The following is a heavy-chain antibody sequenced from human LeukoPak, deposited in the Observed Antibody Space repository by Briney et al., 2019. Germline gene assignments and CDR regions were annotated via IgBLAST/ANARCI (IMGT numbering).Heavy chain of an antibody. Sequence: GGSLRLSCAASGFTVSINYMSWVRQAPGKGLEWVSLIYSGGNTYYADSVKGRFTISRDNAKNSLYLQMNSLRAEDTAVYYCARDPDYSNYGVWFDPRGQGTLVTVSS. V-gene: IGHV3-66*01. D-gene: IGHD4-11*01. CDR1: GFTVSINY. CDR2: IYSGGNT. J-gene: IGHJ5*02. CDR3: ARDPDYSNYGVWFDP.